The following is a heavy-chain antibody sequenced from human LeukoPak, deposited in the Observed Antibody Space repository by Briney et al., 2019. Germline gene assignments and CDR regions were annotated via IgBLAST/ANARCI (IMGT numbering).Heavy chain of an antibody. J-gene: IGHJ4*02. V-gene: IGHV4-59*08. CDR2: IYYTGDT. Sequence: KTSETLSLTCTVSGGSICNYYWSWIRQPPGKGLEWIGYIYYTGDTNHNPSLKSRVTISIDTSKNQLSLTLHSVTAADTAVYYCARHPFATPFDYWGQGILVTVSS. CDR3: ARHPFATPFDY. CDR1: GGSICNYY. D-gene: IGHD2-15*01.